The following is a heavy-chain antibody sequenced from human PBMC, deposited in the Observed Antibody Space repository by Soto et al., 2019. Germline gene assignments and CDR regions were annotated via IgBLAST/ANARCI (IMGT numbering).Heavy chain of an antibody. CDR2: TYYRSKWYN. D-gene: IGHD3-16*01. V-gene: IGHV6-1*01. Sequence: PSPTLSLPCAISVDSLSSNSAAWNWIRQSPSRGLEWLGRTYYRSKWYNDYALSVKSRITVTPDTSKNQFSLQLNSVTPEDTAVYYCARGRASNMGDWLDPWGQGTQVTVSS. CDR3: ARGRASNMGDWLDP. CDR1: VDSLSSNSAA. J-gene: IGHJ5*02.